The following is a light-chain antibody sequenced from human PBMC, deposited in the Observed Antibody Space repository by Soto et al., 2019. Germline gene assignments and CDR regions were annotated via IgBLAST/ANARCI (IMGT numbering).Light chain of an antibody. Sequence: ENVLTQSPGTLSLSPGERATVSCRASQSITGSYLAWYQQTPGQAPRLLIYGASSRATGVPDRFSGSGSGTDFTLTISRLEPEDFAVYYCQQYGSSPTFGQGTKVDIK. CDR3: QQYGSSPT. CDR1: QSITGSY. V-gene: IGKV3-20*01. CDR2: GAS. J-gene: IGKJ1*01.